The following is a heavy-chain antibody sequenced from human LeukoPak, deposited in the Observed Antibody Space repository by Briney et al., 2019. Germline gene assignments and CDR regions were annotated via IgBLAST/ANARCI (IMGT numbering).Heavy chain of an antibody. CDR1: GGSISSYY. V-gene: IGHV4-59*01. Sequence: SETLSLTCTVSGGSISSYYWSWIRQPPGKGLEWIGYIYYSGSTNYNPSLKSRVTISVDTSKNQFSLKLSSVTAADTAVYYCATECSGGSCYDYWGQGTLVTVSS. D-gene: IGHD2-15*01. CDR3: ATECSGGSCYDY. CDR2: IYYSGST. J-gene: IGHJ4*02.